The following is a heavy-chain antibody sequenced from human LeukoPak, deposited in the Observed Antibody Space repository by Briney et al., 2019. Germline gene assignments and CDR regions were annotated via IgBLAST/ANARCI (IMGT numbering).Heavy chain of an antibody. D-gene: IGHD3-3*01. CDR2: INPNSGGT. CDR3: ATKALADFWSGYSLGY. Sequence: ASVKVSCKASGYTFTGYYMHWVRQAPGQGLEWMGRINPNSGGTNYAQKFQGRVTMTEDTPTDTAYMELSSLRSEDTAVYYCATKALADFWSGYSLGYWGQGTLVTVSS. V-gene: IGHV1-2*06. J-gene: IGHJ4*02. CDR1: GYTFTGYY.